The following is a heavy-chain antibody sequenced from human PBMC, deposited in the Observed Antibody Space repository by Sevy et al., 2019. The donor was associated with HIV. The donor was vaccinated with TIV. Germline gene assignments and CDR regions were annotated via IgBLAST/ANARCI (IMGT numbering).Heavy chain of an antibody. Sequence: SETLSLTCTVSGGSITSLYWNWIRQPPGKGLQWIANIYYNGHINYNPALKSRVTLSLDTSKNQFSLRLSSVTAADTAMYYCAGENAWGRGYSWGQGTLVTVSS. CDR3: AGENAWGRGYS. V-gene: IGHV4-59*08. D-gene: IGHD3-16*01. CDR1: GGSITSLY. J-gene: IGHJ4*02. CDR2: IYYNGHI.